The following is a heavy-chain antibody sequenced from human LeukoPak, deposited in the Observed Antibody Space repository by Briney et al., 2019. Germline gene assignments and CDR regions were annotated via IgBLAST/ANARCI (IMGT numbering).Heavy chain of an antibody. J-gene: IGHJ4*02. V-gene: IGHV6-1*01. CDR3: ARYYRGYFDS. CDR2: TYYRSKWSS. D-gene: IGHD3-16*02. CDR1: GDSVSSNSAT. Sequence: SQTLSLTCAISGDSVSSNSATWNWIRQSPSRGLEWLGRTYYRSKWSSDYAVSVKGRITINPDTSKNQFSLQLNSVTPDDTAVCYCARYYRGYFDSWGQETLVTVSS.